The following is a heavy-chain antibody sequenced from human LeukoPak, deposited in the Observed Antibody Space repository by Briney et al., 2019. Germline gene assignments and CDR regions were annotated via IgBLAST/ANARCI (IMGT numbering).Heavy chain of an antibody. CDR1: GYTLTSYD. CDR2: MNPNSGNT. D-gene: IGHD3-10*01. Sequence: ASVKVSCKASGYTLTSYDINWVRQATGQGLEWMGWMNPNSGNTGYAQKFQGRVTMTRNTSISTAYMELSSLRSEDTAVYYCARAYMVRGVVRYGFDPWGQGTLVTVSS. CDR3: ARAYMVRGVVRYGFDP. J-gene: IGHJ5*02. V-gene: IGHV1-8*01.